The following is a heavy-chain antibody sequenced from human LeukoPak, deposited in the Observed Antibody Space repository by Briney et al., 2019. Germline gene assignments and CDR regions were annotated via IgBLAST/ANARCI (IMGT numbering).Heavy chain of an antibody. CDR3: AREALGGVISVGAFDI. V-gene: IGHV1-2*04. D-gene: IGHD3-16*01. Sequence: GASVKVSCKASGYTFIGYYMHWVRQAPGQGLEWMGWINPNSGGTNYAQKFQGWVTMTRDTSISTAYMELSRLRSDDTAVYYCAREALGGVISVGAFDIWGQGTMVTVSS. CDR2: INPNSGGT. CDR1: GYTFIGYY. J-gene: IGHJ3*02.